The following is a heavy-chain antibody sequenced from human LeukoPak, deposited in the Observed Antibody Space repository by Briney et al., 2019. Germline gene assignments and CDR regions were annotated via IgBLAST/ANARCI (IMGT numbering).Heavy chain of an antibody. V-gene: IGHV3-23*01. J-gene: IGHJ4*02. CDR1: GFTFSSYA. CDR3: ARVRVGATNAIFDY. Sequence: GGSLRLSCAASGFTFSSYAMTWVRQAPGKGLEWVSGVSSSGGSTFYADSVKGRFTISRDNSKNTLYLQMNSLRAEDTALYCCARVRVGATNAIFDYWGQGTLVTVSS. D-gene: IGHD1-26*01. CDR2: VSSSGGST.